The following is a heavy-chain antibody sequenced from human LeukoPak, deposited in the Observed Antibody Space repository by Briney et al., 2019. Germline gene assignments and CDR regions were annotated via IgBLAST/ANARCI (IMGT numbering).Heavy chain of an antibody. CDR1: GYTFTTYG. D-gene: IGHD2-2*01. CDR3: ARDSVVLIFNAFDI. V-gene: IGHV1-18*01. CDR2: ISAYNGDT. J-gene: IGHJ3*02. Sequence: GASVKVSCKASGYTFTTYGISWVRQAPGQGLEWMGWISAYNGDTNYAQKFQGRVTMTTDTFTSTAYMELRSLSSDDTAVYYCARDSVVLIFNAFDIWGQGTMVTVSS.